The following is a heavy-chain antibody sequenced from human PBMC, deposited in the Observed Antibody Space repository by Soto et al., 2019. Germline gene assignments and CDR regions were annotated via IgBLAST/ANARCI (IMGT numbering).Heavy chain of an antibody. CDR1: GGSITGQY. J-gene: IGHJ4*02. CDR3: ARVGSRGWSPDY. V-gene: IGHV4-59*11. D-gene: IGHD6-19*01. CDR2: IFYSGST. Sequence: SETLSLTCAVSGGSITGQYWIWIRQPPGRGVEWIGYIFYSGSTNYNPSLKGRVTISVDTSKNHFSLKLSSVTAADTAMYSCARVGSRGWSPDYWGQGTLVTVSS.